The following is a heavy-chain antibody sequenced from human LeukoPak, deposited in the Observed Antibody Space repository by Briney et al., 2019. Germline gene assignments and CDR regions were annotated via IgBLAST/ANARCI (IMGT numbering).Heavy chain of an antibody. CDR3: TRGGRHDFWSGYPNLDY. CDR2: IRSKAYGGTT. V-gene: IGHV3-49*03. CDR1: GFTFGDYA. Sequence: GRSLRLSCTASGFTFGDYAMSWFRQAPGKGLEWVSFIRSKAYGGTTEYAASVKGRFTISRDDSKSIAYLQVNSLKTEDTAVYYCTRGGRHDFWSGYPNLDYWGQGTLVTVSS. J-gene: IGHJ4*02. D-gene: IGHD3-3*01.